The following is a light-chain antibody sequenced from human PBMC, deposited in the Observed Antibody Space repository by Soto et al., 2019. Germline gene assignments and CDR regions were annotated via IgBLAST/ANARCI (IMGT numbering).Light chain of an antibody. Sequence: QSVLTQPPSVSGTLGQRVTISCSGGISNIGTNYVHWFQQLPGTAPKVLSNRDNQRPSGVPDRFSGSKSGTSASLAISGLRSEDEAEYYCAAWDDTVRSYVVGTGTKLTVL. CDR2: RDN. CDR1: ISNIGTNY. CDR3: AAWDDTVRSYV. J-gene: IGLJ1*01. V-gene: IGLV1-47*01.